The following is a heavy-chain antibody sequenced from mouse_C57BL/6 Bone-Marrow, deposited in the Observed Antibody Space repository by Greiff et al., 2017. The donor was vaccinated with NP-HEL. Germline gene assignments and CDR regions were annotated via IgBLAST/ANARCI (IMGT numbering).Heavy chain of an antibody. D-gene: IGHD1-1*01. CDR2: IDPETGDT. CDR1: GFNIKDDY. CDR3: TTLLRYHGYFDV. V-gene: IGHV14-4*01. Sequence: VQLQQSGAELVRPGASVKLSCTASGFNIKDDYMHWVKQRPEQGLEWIGWIDPETGDTEYASKFQGKATITADTSSNTAYLQLSSLTSEDTAVXYCTTLLRYHGYFDVGGTGTTVTVSS. J-gene: IGHJ1*03.